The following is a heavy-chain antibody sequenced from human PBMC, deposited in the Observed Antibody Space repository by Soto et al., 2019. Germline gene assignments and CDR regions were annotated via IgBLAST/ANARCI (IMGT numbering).Heavy chain of an antibody. D-gene: IGHD6-19*01. CDR1: GFTFSDHY. CDR3: TSLQRTGSAWSSY. V-gene: IGHV3-72*01. J-gene: IGHJ4*02. CDR2: SRNRPNRYVS. Sequence: EVQLVESGGGLVQPGGSLRLSCAASGFTFSDHYMDWVRQAPGKGLEWIARSRNRPNRYVSQYAASVEGRFTISRSDSQNSLFLQMNGLKTEDTAVYFCTSLQRTGSAWSSYWGQGTRVTVSS.